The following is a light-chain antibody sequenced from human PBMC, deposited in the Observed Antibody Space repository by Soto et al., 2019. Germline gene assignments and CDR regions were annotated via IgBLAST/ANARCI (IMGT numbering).Light chain of an antibody. CDR1: QSVSSY. V-gene: IGKV3-11*01. Sequence: EVVLTQSPSTLSVSPGERATLSCRASQSVSSYLAWYQQKPGQAPRLLVYHASNRATGVPARFSGSGPGTDFTLTISSLEPEDFAVYYCQQRSNRPITFGQGTRLEIK. CDR2: HAS. J-gene: IGKJ5*01. CDR3: QQRSNRPIT.